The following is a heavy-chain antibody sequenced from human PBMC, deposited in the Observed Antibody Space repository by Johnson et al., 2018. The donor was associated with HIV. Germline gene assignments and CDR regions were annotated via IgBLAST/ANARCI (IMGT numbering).Heavy chain of an antibody. CDR3: SRCYYDSGGYADAFDI. J-gene: IGHJ3*02. V-gene: IGHV3-72*01. D-gene: IGHD3-22*01. CDR2: TRNKANSYTT. Sequence: VQLVESGGGVVQPGRSLRLSCAASGFTFSDHYMDWVRQAPGKGLEWVGRTRNKANSYTTDYAASVKGRFTISRDDSKNSLYLQMNSMKTEDTAVYYCSRCYYDSGGYADAFDIWGQGTMVTVSS. CDR1: GFTFSDHY.